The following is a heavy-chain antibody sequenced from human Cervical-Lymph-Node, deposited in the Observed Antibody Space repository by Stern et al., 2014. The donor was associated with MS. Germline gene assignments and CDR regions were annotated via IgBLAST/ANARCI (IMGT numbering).Heavy chain of an antibody. CDR2: ISGYNDNT. CDR3: ARDPRIAVAGTGGGFDP. D-gene: IGHD6-19*01. CDR1: GYTFSTYG. V-gene: IGHV1-18*01. Sequence: QMQLVQSGTEVKKPGASVKVSCKSSGYTFSTYGISWVRQAPGQGLEWMGGISGYNDNTNYVEKFQGRVTMTKDTSTSTAYMELRSLTSDDTAVYYCARDPRIAVAGTGGGFDPWGQGTLVTVSS. J-gene: IGHJ5*02.